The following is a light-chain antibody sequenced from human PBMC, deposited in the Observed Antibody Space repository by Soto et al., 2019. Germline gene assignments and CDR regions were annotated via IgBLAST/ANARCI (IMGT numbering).Light chain of an antibody. Sequence: DIQMTQSPSTLSACVGDRVTISCRASRTINNWLAWYQQKPGKAPQLLISDASSLQSGVPSRFSGSGSGTEFTLTISSLRPDDFAIYYCQQYNSQPWTFGQGTKVDIK. CDR1: RTINNW. CDR2: DAS. J-gene: IGKJ1*01. V-gene: IGKV1-5*01. CDR3: QQYNSQPWT.